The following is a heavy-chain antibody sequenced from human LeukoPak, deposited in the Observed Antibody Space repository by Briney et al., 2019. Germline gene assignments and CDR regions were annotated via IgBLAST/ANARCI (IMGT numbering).Heavy chain of an antibody. CDR1: GFTFNNYW. J-gene: IGHJ4*02. CDR3: ARDTRYFDY. V-gene: IGHV3-7*01. Sequence: GGSLRLSCAASGFTFNNYWMTWVRQAPGKGLEWVGNINLDGSDKYYGDSVKGRFTISRDNAKNSLYLQMNSLRAEDTAVYYCARDTRYFDYWGRGTLVTVSS. CDR2: INLDGSDK.